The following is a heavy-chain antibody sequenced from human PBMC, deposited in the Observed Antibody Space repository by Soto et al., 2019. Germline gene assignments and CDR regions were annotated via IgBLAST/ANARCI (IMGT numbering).Heavy chain of an antibody. Sequence: ASVKVSCKSSGYTFTSYWISWVRQAPGHGLECMGWISAYNGNTNYAQKLQGRVTMTTDTSTSTAYMELRSLRSDDTAVYYCARILVPFWLPEDPSGQGTLVTVSS. CDR2: ISAYNGNT. J-gene: IGHJ5*02. CDR1: GYTFTSYW. CDR3: ARILVPFWLPEDP. V-gene: IGHV1-18*01. D-gene: IGHD2-8*02.